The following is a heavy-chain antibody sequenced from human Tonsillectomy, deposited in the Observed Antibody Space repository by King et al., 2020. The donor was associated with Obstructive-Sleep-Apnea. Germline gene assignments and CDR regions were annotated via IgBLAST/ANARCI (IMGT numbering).Heavy chain of an antibody. D-gene: IGHD2-2*01. J-gene: IGHJ6*02. CDR2: ISFDGSNK. Sequence: VQLVESGGGVVQPGRSLRLSCAASGFMFSRYAMHWVRQAPGKGLEWVAVISFDGSNKYYADSVKGRFTISRDNSKNTLYLQMKSLRAEDTAVNYCARGSTLQGYQLLSKYYYGMDVWGQGTTVTVSS. CDR3: ARGSTLQGYQLLSKYYYGMDV. V-gene: IGHV3-30*04. CDR1: GFMFSRYA.